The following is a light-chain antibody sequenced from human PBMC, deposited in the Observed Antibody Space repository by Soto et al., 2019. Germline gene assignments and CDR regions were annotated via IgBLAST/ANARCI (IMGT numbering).Light chain of an antibody. J-gene: IGKJ5*01. CDR2: DAS. CDR1: QSISIY. Sequence: EIVLTQSPATLSLSPGARATLSCRASQSISIYLAWYQQKPGQAPRLLIYDASKRATGIPAKFSGSGSGTDFTLTISRLEPEDSAIYYCQQRSNWPPWITFGQGTRREIK. V-gene: IGKV3-11*01. CDR3: QQRSNWPPWIT.